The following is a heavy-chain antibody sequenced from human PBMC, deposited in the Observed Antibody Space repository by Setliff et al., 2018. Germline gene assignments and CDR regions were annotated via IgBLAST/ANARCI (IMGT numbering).Heavy chain of an antibody. CDR2: VYYSGNT. J-gene: IGHJ4*02. D-gene: IGHD3-22*01. Sequence: TLSLTCTVSGGSISTTDYYWGWIRQPPGKGLEWIGCVYYSGNTYYSPSLKSRVTMFVDTSKNQFSLMPYSVTAADTAIYYCARYDSSGYSENYYFDYWGRGTLVTVSS. CDR3: ARYDSSGYSENYYFDY. V-gene: IGHV4-39*07. CDR1: GGSISTTDYY.